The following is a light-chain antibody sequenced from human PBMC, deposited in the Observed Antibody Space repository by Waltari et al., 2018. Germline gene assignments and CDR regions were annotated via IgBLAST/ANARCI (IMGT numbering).Light chain of an antibody. J-gene: IGKJ1*01. CDR2: DAA. CDR1: QSVRTY. Sequence: EIVLTQSPATLSLSPGERAPLSCSASQSVRTYLAWYQQKPGQPPRLLIYDAATRATATPARFSGSGSGTDFTLTISSLEPEDFAVYYCQLRSKWLRTFGQGTKVEV. CDR3: QLRSKWLRT. V-gene: IGKV3-11*01.